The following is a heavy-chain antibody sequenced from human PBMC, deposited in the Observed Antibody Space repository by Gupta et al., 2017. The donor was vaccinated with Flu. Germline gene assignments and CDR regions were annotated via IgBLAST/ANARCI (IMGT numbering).Heavy chain of an antibody. CDR2: IHYSGGA. J-gene: IGHJ6*02. CDR1: GGSISGYY. V-gene: IGHV4-59*08. Sequence: QVQLQESGPGLVKPSETLSLTCTVSGGSISGYYWSWIRQPPGKGLQWIGYIHYSGGANTDPSLTGRGARAGASSKKHFSIRLSAVKDADKDVYYCEXHXSGHYYXKRGPSSYFGLDVWGQGTTVTVS. CDR3: EXHXSGHYYXKRGPSSYFGLDV. D-gene: IGHD3-22*01.